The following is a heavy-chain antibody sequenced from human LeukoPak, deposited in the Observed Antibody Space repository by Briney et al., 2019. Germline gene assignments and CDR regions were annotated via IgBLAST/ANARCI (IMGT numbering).Heavy chain of an antibody. CDR3: ARTKYSNSWEHYYYGMDD. J-gene: IGHJ6*02. CDR1: GFTFSTSG. D-gene: IGHD6-13*01. CDR2: IWNDGSNQ. V-gene: IGHV3-33*01. Sequence: SGGSLRLSCAASGFTFSTSGMHWVRQAPGKGLEWVADIWNDGSNQYYGASVKGRFTISRDNSKNTLYLQMNSMRAEDTAVYYCARTKYSNSWEHYYYGMDDWGQGTTVTVS.